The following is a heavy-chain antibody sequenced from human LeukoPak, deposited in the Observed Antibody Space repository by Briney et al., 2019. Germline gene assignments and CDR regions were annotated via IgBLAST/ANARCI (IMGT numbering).Heavy chain of an antibody. CDR2: INHSGST. CDR1: GGSFSGYY. CDR3: ARGDSGLEFDP. J-gene: IGHJ5*02. D-gene: IGHD2-15*01. Sequence: SETLSLTCAVYGGSFSGYYWSWIRQPPGKGLEWIGEINHSGSTNYNPSLKSRVTISVDTSKNQFSLKLSSVTAADTAVYYCARGDSGLEFDPWGQGTLVTVSS. V-gene: IGHV4-34*01.